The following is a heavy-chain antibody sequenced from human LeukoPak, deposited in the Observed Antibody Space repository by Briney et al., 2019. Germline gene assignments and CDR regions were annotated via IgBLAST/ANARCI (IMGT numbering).Heavy chain of an antibody. Sequence: SETLSLTCTVSGGSISSSSYYWGWIRQPPGKGLEWIGRIYYSGSTYYNPSLKSRVTISVDTSKNQFSLKLSSVTAADTAVYYCARRNREYYDFWSGYSDYFDYWGQGTLVTVSS. D-gene: IGHD3-3*01. CDR3: ARRNREYYDFWSGYSDYFDY. J-gene: IGHJ4*02. CDR1: GGSISSSSYY. V-gene: IGHV4-39*01. CDR2: IYYSGST.